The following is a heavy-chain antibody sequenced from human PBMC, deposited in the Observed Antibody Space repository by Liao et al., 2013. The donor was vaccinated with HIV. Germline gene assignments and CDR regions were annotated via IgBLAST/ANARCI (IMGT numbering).Heavy chain of an antibody. V-gene: IGHV4-59*01. D-gene: IGHD6-19*01. J-gene: IGHJ6*03. CDR1: SDSISTYY. Sequence: QVQLQESGPGLVKPSETLSLTCTVSSDSISTYYWSWIRQPPGKGLEWIGYIYYSGSTNYNPSLKSRVTISVDSSKNQFSLRLSSVTAADTAIYYCAGAAPYSSGSYSYYYYLDVWGKGTTVTVSS. CDR3: AGAAPYSSGSYSYYYYLDV. CDR2: IYYSGST.